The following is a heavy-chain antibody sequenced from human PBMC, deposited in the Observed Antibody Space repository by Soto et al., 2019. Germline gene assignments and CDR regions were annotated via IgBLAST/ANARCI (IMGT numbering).Heavy chain of an antibody. Sequence: QLQLQESGPGLVKPSETLSLTCSVSGGSISNSNYFWGWIRQPPGKGLEWIGSTYYDGRVEYNPSLKSRVTIYADTPKNQFSLRLSSVTAADTAVYYCSRHGIIGTKIFDYWGQGTLVTVSS. V-gene: IGHV4-39*01. CDR1: GGSISNSNYF. J-gene: IGHJ4*02. CDR2: TYYDGRV. D-gene: IGHD6-13*01. CDR3: SRHGIIGTKIFDY.